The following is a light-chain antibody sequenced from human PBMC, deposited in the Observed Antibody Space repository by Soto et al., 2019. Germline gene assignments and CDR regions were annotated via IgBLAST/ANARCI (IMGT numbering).Light chain of an antibody. Sequence: DTQMTQSPSTVSASVGDRITITCRASQNIQRWLAWYQQKPGKAPKLLIYKASSLERGVPSRFSGSGSGTDFTLTISSLQPEDFATYYCLQDNSYPLTFGGGTKVDIK. CDR2: KAS. CDR3: LQDNSYPLT. J-gene: IGKJ4*01. CDR1: QNIQRW. V-gene: IGKV1-5*03.